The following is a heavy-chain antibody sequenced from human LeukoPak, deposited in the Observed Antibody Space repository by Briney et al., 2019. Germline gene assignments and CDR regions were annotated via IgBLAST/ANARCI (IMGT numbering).Heavy chain of an antibody. D-gene: IGHD3/OR15-3a*01. CDR2: INHSGIT. V-gene: IGHV4-34*01. Sequence: SETLSLTCAVYGGSFSGHYWSWIRQPPGKGLEWIAEINHSGITNYNPSLKSRLTISVDTSKNQFSLKLSSVTAADTAVYYCARLLWTYYYYYMDVWGKGTTVTISS. CDR3: ARLLWTYYYYYMDV. CDR1: GGSFSGHY. J-gene: IGHJ6*03.